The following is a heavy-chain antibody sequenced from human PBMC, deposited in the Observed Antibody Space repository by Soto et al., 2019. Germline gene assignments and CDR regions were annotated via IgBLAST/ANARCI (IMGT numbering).Heavy chain of an antibody. J-gene: IGHJ6*02. CDR2: IYPGDSDT. D-gene: IGHD4-17*01. V-gene: IGHV5-51*01. CDR3: ARXGGTRETTSAYYYGLDV. Sequence: GESLKISCKGSGYSFSIYWIAWVRQMPGKGPEWMGIIYPGDSDTRYSPSFQGQVTISADKSISTAYLQWSSLKASDTAMYYCARXGGTRETTSAYYYGLDVWGQGTTVTVSS. CDR1: GYSFSIYW.